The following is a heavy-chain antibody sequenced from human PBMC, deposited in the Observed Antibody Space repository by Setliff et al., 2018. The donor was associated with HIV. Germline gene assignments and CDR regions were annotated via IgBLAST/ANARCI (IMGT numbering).Heavy chain of an antibody. CDR1: GVSISSDDYF. Sequence: SETLSLTCLVSGVSISSDDYFWTWIRQPAGKGLEWIGRIYGSGSTNYNPSLESRVTMSVDTSKNQVSLKLNSVTAADAAVYYCARVVPEVVYGAYWFDPWGQGTLVTVSS. V-gene: IGHV4-61*02. D-gene: IGHD4-17*01. J-gene: IGHJ5*02. CDR2: IYGSGST. CDR3: ARVVPEVVYGAYWFDP.